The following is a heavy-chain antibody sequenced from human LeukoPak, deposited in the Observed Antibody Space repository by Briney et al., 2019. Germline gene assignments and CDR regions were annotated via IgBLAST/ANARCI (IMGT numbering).Heavy chain of an antibody. CDR3: ARVGTTRLIDY. Sequence: GGSLRLSCAASGFNFNSYTMNWVRQAPGKGLEWVSVIYSGGSTYYADSVKGRFTISRDNSKNTLYLQMNSLRAEDTAVYYCARVGTTRLIDYWGQGTLVTVSS. D-gene: IGHD1-26*01. CDR1: GFNFNSYT. CDR2: IYSGGST. J-gene: IGHJ4*02. V-gene: IGHV3-53*01.